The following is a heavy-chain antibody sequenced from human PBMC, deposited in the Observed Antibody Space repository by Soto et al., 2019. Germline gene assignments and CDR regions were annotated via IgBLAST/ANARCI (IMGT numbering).Heavy chain of an antibody. V-gene: IGHV4-61*08. D-gene: IGHD1-26*01. CDR2: VYYSGST. CDR1: GDSVSSGAYY. Sequence: SETLSLTCSVSGDSVSSGAYYWSWIRQPPGKGLEWIGYVYYSGSTSYNPSLETGVTISVDTSKNQFSLKLTSVTPADTAIYYCARVKRSTSRLDPWGQGTLVTVS. CDR3: ARVKRSTSRLDP. J-gene: IGHJ5*02.